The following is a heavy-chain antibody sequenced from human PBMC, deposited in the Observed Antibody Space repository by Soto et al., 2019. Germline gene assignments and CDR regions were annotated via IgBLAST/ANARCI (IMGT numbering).Heavy chain of an antibody. D-gene: IGHD3-22*01. J-gene: IGHJ4*02. CDR3: ARESSAFDY. CDR2: IYYCGGT. V-gene: IGHV4-61*01. Sequence: PSETLSLTCTVSGGAVSSGCYNWRWIRQPQGKGLGWLGYIYYCGGTNYNPSLKSRVTISADKSKNQFSVEVGSVTAADREVYYCARESSAFDYCGQGMLGTVSS. CDR1: GGAVSSGCYN.